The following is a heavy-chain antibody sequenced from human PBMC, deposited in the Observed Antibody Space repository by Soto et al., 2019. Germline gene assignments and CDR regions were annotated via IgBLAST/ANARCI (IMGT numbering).Heavy chain of an antibody. D-gene: IGHD6-6*01. CDR2: ISYDGSNK. V-gene: IGHV3-30-3*01. CDR1: GFTFSSYA. Sequence: SLRLSCAASGFTFSSYAMHWVRQAPDKGLEWVAVISYDGSNKYYGDSVKGRFTISRDNSKNTLYLQMNSLRAEDTAVYYCARAIVARSSFDYWGQGTLDTVSS. CDR3: ARAIVARSSFDY. J-gene: IGHJ4*02.